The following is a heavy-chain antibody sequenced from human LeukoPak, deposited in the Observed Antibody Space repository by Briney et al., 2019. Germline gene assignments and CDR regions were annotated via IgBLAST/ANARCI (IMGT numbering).Heavy chain of an antibody. Sequence: ASVKVSCKASGYAFSGHDIHWVRQATGQGLEWMGWMNPNSGNTGYAQKFQGRVTMTRNTSISTAYMELSSLRSEDTAVYYCARGRGVYGDYDADYWGQGTLVTVSS. CDR2: MNPNSGNT. J-gene: IGHJ4*02. CDR1: GYAFSGHD. V-gene: IGHV1-8*01. D-gene: IGHD4-17*01. CDR3: ARGRGVYGDYDADY.